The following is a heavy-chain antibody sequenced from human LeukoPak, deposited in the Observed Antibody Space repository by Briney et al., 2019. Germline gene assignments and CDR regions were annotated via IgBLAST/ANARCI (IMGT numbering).Heavy chain of an antibody. V-gene: IGHV4-34*01. CDR2: INHSGST. Sequence: PSETLSLTCAVYGVSFSGYYWSWIRQPPGKGLEWIGEINHSGSTNYNPSLKSRVTISVDTSKNQFSLKLSSVTAADTAVYYCARGLYWAYFDYWGQGTLVTVSS. CDR3: ARGLYWAYFDY. D-gene: IGHD2-8*02. J-gene: IGHJ4*02. CDR1: GVSFSGYY.